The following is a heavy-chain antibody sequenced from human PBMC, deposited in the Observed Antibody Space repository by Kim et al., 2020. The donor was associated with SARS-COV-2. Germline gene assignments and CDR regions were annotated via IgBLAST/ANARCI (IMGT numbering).Heavy chain of an antibody. CDR3: TKISSNWYVVDFDY. Sequence: GGSLRLSCTGSGFTFGDYAMSWFRQAPGKGLEWVGFIRSKAYGGTTEYAASVKGRFTISRDDSKSIAYLQMNSLKTEDTAVYYCTKISSNWYVVDFDYWGQGTLVTVSS. D-gene: IGHD6-13*01. CDR2: IRSKAYGGTT. CDR1: GFTFGDYA. J-gene: IGHJ4*02. V-gene: IGHV3-49*03.